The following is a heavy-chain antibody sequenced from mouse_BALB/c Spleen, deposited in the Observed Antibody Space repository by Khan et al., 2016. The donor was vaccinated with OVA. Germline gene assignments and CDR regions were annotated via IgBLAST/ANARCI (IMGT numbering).Heavy chain of an antibody. V-gene: IGHV1-7*01. D-gene: IGHD2-2*01. J-gene: IGHJ3*01. CDR3: ARSGYGSFAY. CDR2: INPSTGYS. Sequence: QVRLQQSGAELAKPGASVKMSCKASGYIFTSYWMHWVKQRPGQGLEWIGYINPSTGYSEYNQKFKDKATLTADKSSSTAYMQLSSLTSEDSAVYYCARSGYGSFAYWGQGTLVTVSA. CDR1: GYIFTSYW.